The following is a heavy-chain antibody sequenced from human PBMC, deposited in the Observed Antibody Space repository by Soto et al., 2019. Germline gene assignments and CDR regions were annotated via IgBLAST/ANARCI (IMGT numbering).Heavy chain of an antibody. CDR3: ARVLGVDGRYYYYGMDV. J-gene: IGHJ6*02. Sequence: QVQLVQSGAEVKKPGSSVKVSCKASGGTFSSYAISWVRQAPGQGLEWMGGIIPIFGTANYAQKFQGRVTITADESTSTAYMGLSSLRSEDTAVYYCARVLGVDGRYYYYGMDVWGQGTTVTVSS. CDR1: GGTFSSYA. D-gene: IGHD2-15*01. CDR2: IIPIFGTA. V-gene: IGHV1-69*12.